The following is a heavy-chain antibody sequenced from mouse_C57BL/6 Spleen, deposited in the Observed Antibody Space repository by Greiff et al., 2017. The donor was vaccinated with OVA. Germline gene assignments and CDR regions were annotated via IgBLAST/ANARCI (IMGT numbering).Heavy chain of an antibody. CDR2: IYTGSGST. D-gene: IGHD1-1*01. J-gene: IGHJ1*03. CDR3: ARDYGSRDWYFDV. Sequence: VQLQQPGAEFVKPGASVKMSCKASGYTFTSYWITWVQQRPGQGLEWIGAIYTGSGSTYYNEKFTRKATMTVDTSTSTAYMQLSSLTAEDSAVYYGARDYGSRDWYFDVWGTGTTVTVSS. V-gene: IGHV1-55*01. CDR1: GYTFTSYW.